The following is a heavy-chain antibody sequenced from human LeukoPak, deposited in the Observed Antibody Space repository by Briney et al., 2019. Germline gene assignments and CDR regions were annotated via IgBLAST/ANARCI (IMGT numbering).Heavy chain of an antibody. V-gene: IGHV3-30-3*01. CDR2: ISYNGNNK. CDR3: ANPPITMVRPSEDWFDP. J-gene: IGHJ5*02. D-gene: IGHD3-10*01. Sequence: HTGRSLRLSCAASGFTFSSYAMHWVRQAPGKGLEWVAVISYNGNNKYYADSVKGRFTISRDNSKNTLYLQMNSLRAEDTAVYYCANPPITMVRPSEDWFDPWGQGTLVTVSS. CDR1: GFTFSSYA.